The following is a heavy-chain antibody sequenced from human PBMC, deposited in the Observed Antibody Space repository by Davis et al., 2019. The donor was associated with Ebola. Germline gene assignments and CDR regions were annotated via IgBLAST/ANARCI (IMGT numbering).Heavy chain of an antibody. CDR3: ARVNVLRYLDWSADRSHYYMDI. J-gene: IGHJ6*03. CDR1: GASVSGHY. D-gene: IGHD3-9*01. CDR2: VHSSGVG. V-gene: IGHV4-59*08. Sequence: SETLSLTCTVSGASVSGHYWTWIRQSPGRGLESMGFVHSSGVGDYNPSLQSRVTISVDKSQNEFSLRLTSLTAADTAIYYCARVNVLRYLDWSADRSHYYMDIWGQGTTDTVSS.